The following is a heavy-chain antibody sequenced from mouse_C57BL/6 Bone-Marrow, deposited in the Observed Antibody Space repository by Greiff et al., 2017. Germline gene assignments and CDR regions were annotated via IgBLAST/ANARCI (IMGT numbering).Heavy chain of an antibody. CDR2: IDPSDSYT. J-gene: IGHJ4*01. CDR1: GYTFTSYW. D-gene: IGHD3-2*01. CDR3: AVDREYARDY. V-gene: IGHV1-69*01. Sequence: VKLQQPGAELVMPGASVKLSCKASGYTFTSYWMHWVKQRPGQGLEWIGEIDPSDSYTNYNQKFKGKSTLTVDKSSSTAYMQLSSLTSEDSAVYYCAVDREYARDYWGQGTSVTVSA.